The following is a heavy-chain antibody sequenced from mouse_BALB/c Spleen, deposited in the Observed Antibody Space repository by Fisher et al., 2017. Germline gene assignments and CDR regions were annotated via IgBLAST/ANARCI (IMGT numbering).Heavy chain of an antibody. Sequence: KFKGKATLTVDKSSSTAYMQLSSPTSEDSAVYYCTRGDTTATMDYWGQGTSVTVSS. CDR3: TRGDTTATMDY. D-gene: IGHD1-2*01. J-gene: IGHJ4*01. V-gene: IGHV1-69*02.